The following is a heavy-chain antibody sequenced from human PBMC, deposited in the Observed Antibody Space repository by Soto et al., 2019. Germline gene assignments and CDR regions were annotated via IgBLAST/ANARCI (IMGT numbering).Heavy chain of an antibody. CDR1: GYTFTSYD. CDR3: ARGGEDIVVVPAASNYYYSYMDV. Sequence: ASVKVSCKASGYTFTSYDINWVRQATGQGLEWMGWMNPNSGNTGYAQKFQGRVTMTRNTSISTAYMELSSLRSEDTAVYYCARGGEDIVVVPAASNYYYSYMDVWGKGTTVTVSS. D-gene: IGHD2-2*01. V-gene: IGHV1-8*01. CDR2: MNPNSGNT. J-gene: IGHJ6*03.